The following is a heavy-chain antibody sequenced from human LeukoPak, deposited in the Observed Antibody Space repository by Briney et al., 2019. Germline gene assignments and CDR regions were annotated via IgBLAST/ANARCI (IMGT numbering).Heavy chain of an antibody. V-gene: IGHV3-30*01. CDR1: GFTFSSYT. D-gene: IGHD2-2*01. Sequence: GRSLRLSCAASGFTFSSYTMHWVRQAPGKGLEWVALISYDGSNEYNADSVKGRFTISRDNSKYTLYLQMNSLTVEDTAVYYCARDGSFCSSTSCYESKDYWGQGTLVTVSS. CDR2: ISYDGSNE. J-gene: IGHJ4*02. CDR3: ARDGSFCSSTSCYESKDY.